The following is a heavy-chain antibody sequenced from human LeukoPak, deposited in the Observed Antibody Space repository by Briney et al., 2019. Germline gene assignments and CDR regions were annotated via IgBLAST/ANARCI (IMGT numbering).Heavy chain of an antibody. Sequence: PSETLSLTCTVSGGSISSSSYYWSWIRQPAGKGLEWIGRIYTSGSTNYNPSLKSRVTISVDTSKNQFSLKLSSVTAADTAVYYCARDLVVPAAIPVTDWFDPWGQGTLVTVSS. V-gene: IGHV4-61*02. D-gene: IGHD2-2*02. CDR3: ARDLVVPAAIPVTDWFDP. CDR2: IYTSGST. J-gene: IGHJ5*02. CDR1: GGSISSSSYY.